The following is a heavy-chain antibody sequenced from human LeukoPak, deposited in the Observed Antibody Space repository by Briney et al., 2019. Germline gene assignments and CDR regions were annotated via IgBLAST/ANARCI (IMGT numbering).Heavy chain of an antibody. CDR3: ARDARSGYDYFDY. CDR1: GFTFSSYG. CDR2: IWYDGSNK. D-gene: IGHD3-3*01. J-gene: IGHJ4*02. Sequence: PGRSLRLSCAASGFTFSSYGMHWVRQAPGKGLEWVAVIWYDGSNKYYADSVKGRFTISRDNSKNTLYLQMNSLRAEDTAVYYCARDARSGYDYFDYWGQGTLVTVPS. V-gene: IGHV3-33*01.